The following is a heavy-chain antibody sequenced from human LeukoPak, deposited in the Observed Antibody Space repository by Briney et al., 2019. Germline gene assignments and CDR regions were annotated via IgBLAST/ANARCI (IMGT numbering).Heavy chain of an antibody. D-gene: IGHD6-13*01. V-gene: IGHV3-11*01. CDR2: ISSSGSTI. CDR3: ARDRSSSSWYRWFDP. J-gene: IGHJ5*02. CDR1: GFTFSDYY. Sequence: PGGSLRLSCAASGFTFSDYYMSWIRQAPGRGLEWVSYISSSGSTIYYADSVKGRFTISRDNAKSSLYLQMNSLRAEDTAVYYCARDRSSSSWYRWFDPWGQGTLVTVSS.